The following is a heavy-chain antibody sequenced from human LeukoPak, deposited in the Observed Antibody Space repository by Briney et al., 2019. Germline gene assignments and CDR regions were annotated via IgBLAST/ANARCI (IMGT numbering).Heavy chain of an antibody. J-gene: IGHJ6*02. D-gene: IGHD6-13*01. CDR3: ARDPAFCIAAAGACYYYGMDV. V-gene: IGHV1-46*01. CDR1: GYTSTSYY. Sequence: ASVKVSCKASGYTSTSYYMHWVRQAPGQGLEWMGIINPSGGSTSYAQKFQGRVTMTGDTSTSTVYMELSSLRSEDTAVYYYARDPAFCIAAAGACYYYGMDVWGQGTTVTVSS. CDR2: INPSGGST.